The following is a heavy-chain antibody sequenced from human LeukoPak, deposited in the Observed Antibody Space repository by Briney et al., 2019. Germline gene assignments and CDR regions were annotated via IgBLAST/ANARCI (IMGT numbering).Heavy chain of an antibody. CDR3: ARGGYCSGGSCYSEYFQH. Sequence: ASVKVSCKASGGTFSSYAISWVRQATGQGLEWMGGIIPIFGTANYAQKFQGRVTITADESTSTAYMELSSLRSEDTAVYYCARGGYCSGGSCYSEYFQHWGQGTLVTVSS. V-gene: IGHV1-69*01. J-gene: IGHJ1*01. D-gene: IGHD2-15*01. CDR2: IIPIFGTA. CDR1: GGTFSSYA.